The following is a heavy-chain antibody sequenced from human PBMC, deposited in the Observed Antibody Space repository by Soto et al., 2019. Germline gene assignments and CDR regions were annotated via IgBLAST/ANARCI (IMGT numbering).Heavy chain of an antibody. Sequence: SETLSLTCTVSGGSISSSSYYWGWIRQPPGKGLEWIGSIYYSGSTYYNPSLKSRVTISVDTSKNQFSLKLSSVTAADTAVYYCARSNEWSDYYYYGMDVWGQGTTVTVSS. CDR2: IYYSGST. CDR1: GGSISSSSYY. J-gene: IGHJ6*02. D-gene: IGHD3-3*01. CDR3: ARSNEWSDYYYYGMDV. V-gene: IGHV4-39*01.